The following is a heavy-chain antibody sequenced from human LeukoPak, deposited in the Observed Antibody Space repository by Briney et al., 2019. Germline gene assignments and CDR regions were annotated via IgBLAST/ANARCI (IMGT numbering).Heavy chain of an antibody. CDR1: GYTFTGYY. V-gene: IGHV1-2*02. CDR3: AVLESYYDSSGYYSIDY. CDR2: INPNSGGT. Sequence: ASVKVSCKASGYTFTGYYMHWVRQAPGQGLEWMGWINPNSGGTNYAQKFQGRVTMNSDTSISTAYMELSRLRSDDTGVYYCAVLESYYDSSGYYSIDYWGQGTLVSVCS. J-gene: IGHJ4*02. D-gene: IGHD3-22*01.